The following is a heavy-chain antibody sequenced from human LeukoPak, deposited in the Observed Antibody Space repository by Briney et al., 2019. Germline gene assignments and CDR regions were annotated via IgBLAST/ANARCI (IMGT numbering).Heavy chain of an antibody. J-gene: IGHJ4*02. CDR1: VGSISRYY. CDR2: IYDSGST. D-gene: IGHD1-26*01. Sequence: PSETLSLTCTVSVGSISRYYWSWIRQPPGKGLEHIGNIYDSGSTYYNPSLKSRVTISVDTSKNQFSLKLSSVTAADTAAYYGSRTYSGRSSYFDCWGQGPLVTVS. CDR3: SRTYSGRSSYFDC. V-gene: IGHV4-59*01.